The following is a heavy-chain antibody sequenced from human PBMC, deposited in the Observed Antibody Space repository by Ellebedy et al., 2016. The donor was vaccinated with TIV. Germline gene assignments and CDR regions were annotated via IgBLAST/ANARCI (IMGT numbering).Heavy chain of an antibody. CDR3: AKPIGQMTQFQHAMDV. D-gene: IGHD5-24*01. CDR1: GFTFRSYW. V-gene: IGHV3-23*01. J-gene: IGHJ6*02. Sequence: GESLKISXVVSGFTFRSYWMHWVRQAPGKGLEWVSAISATGFSKYYADSVKGRFTISRDNSKNTLYLQMNSLRAEDTAVYYCAKPIGQMTQFQHAMDVWGQGTTVTVSS. CDR2: ISATGFSK.